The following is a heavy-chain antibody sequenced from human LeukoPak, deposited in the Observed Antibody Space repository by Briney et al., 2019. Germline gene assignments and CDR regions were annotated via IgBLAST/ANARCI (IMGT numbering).Heavy chain of an antibody. CDR1: GFIFSSYG. CDR3: AKTRGSGPFDY. D-gene: IGHD3-10*01. Sequence: PGGTLRLSCAASGFIFSSYGMSWVRQAPGKGLEWVPAISGSGGSTYYADSVKGRFTISRDNSKNTLYLQMNNLRAEDTAVYYCAKTRGSGPFDYWGQGTLVTVSS. J-gene: IGHJ4*02. CDR2: ISGSGGST. V-gene: IGHV3-23*01.